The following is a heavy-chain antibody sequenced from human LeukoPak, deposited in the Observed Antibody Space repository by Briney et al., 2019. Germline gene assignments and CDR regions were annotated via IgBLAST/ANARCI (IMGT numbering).Heavy chain of an antibody. D-gene: IGHD1-26*01. CDR3: ARTEGGTSGSYRGHYYYYMDV. J-gene: IGHJ6*03. CDR2: ISGDGRDI. V-gene: IGHV3-21*01. CDR1: AFTFSSYG. Sequence: GGSLRLSCAASAFTFSSYGMSWVRQAPGKGLEWVSAISGDGRDIFYADAVKGRFTISRDNAKNSLYLQMNSLRAEDTAVYYCARTEGGTSGSYRGHYYYYMDVWGKGTTVTVSS.